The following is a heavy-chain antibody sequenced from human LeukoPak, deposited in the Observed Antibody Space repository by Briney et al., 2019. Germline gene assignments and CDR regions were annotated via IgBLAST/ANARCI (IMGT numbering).Heavy chain of an antibody. CDR3: ATVVLYSGYYFDY. Sequence: ASVRVSCKVSGYTLTELSMHWVRQAPGKGLEWMGGFDPEDGATIYAQKFQGRVTMTEDTSTDTAYMELSSLRSEDTAVYYCATVVLYSGYYFDYWGQGTLVTVSS. CDR1: GYTLTELS. D-gene: IGHD5-12*01. V-gene: IGHV1-24*01. J-gene: IGHJ4*02. CDR2: FDPEDGAT.